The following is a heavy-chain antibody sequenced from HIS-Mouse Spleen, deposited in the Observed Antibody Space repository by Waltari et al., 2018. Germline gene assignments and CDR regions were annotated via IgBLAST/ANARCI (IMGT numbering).Heavy chain of an antibody. D-gene: IGHD6-13*01. CDR1: GGSISSSSYY. CDR2: IYYSGST. Sequence: QLQLQESGPGLVKPSETLSLTCTVSGGSISSSSYYWGWIRQPPGKGLEWIGSIYYSGSTYYNPALKSRVTISVDPSKNQFSLKLSSVTAADTAVYYCAREIPYSSSWYDWYFDLWGRCTLVTVSS. V-gene: IGHV4-39*07. CDR3: AREIPYSSSWYDWYFDL. J-gene: IGHJ2*01.